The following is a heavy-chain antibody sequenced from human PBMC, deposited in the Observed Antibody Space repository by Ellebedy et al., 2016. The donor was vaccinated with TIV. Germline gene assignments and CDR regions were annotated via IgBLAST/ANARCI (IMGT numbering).Heavy chain of an antibody. J-gene: IGHJ6*03. CDR2: LSGGGCTL. V-gene: IGHV3-11*01. CDR1: GFTFSQYY. D-gene: IGHD3-10*01. Sequence: PGGSLRLSCTASGFTFSQYYMTWIRQAPGKGLEGISFLSGGGCTLYDADSVKGRFTMSRDIAKNSVFLQMNSLRANDTAVYFCAWVQRRITMLRGVFYMDVWGKGTTVTVSS. CDR3: AWVQRRITMLRGVFYMDV.